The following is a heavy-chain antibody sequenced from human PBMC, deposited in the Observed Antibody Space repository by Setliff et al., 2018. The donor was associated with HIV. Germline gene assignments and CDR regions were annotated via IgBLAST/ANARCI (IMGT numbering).Heavy chain of an antibody. CDR2: IPRKADSYA. J-gene: IGHJ4*02. CDR1: GFRFSGSA. CDR3: ARGHSGSYFPYFDY. V-gene: IGHV3-73*01. D-gene: IGHD1-26*01. Sequence: GSLRLSCEASGFRFSGSAMHWVRQASGKGLEWVGRIPRKADSYADSVKGRFTISRDNSKNTLYLQMNSLRAEDTAVYYCARGHSGSYFPYFDYWGQGTLVTVSS.